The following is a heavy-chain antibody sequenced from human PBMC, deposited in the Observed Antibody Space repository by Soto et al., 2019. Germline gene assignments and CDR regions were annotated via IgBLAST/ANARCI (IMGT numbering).Heavy chain of an antibody. CDR3: ARQAGNTAADNYYYYYGMDV. V-gene: IGHV4-61*08. CDR1: GGSISSGGYY. J-gene: IGHJ6*02. CDR2: IYYSGST. D-gene: IGHD5-18*01. Sequence: SETLSLTCTVSGGSISSGGYYWSWIRQHPGKGLEWIGYIYYSGSTNYNPSLKSRVTISVDTSKNQFSLKLSSVTAADTAVYYCARQAGNTAADNYYYYYGMDVWGQGTTVTVSS.